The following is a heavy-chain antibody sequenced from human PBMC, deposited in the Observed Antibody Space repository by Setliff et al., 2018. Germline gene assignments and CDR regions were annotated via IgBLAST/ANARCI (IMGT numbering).Heavy chain of an antibody. J-gene: IGHJ4*02. V-gene: IGHV1-18*01. CDR1: GYTFNDYG. Sequence: GASVKVSCKTSGYTFNDYGITWVRQVPGRGLEWMGWIASATGKTYSAEKFQDRVILTTDTSTSTAYLELRSLGSDDTAVYYCSRLVRFCTKTACQRLSGGEFWGQGTLVTVSS. CDR3: SRLVRFCTKTACQRLSGGEF. CDR2: IASATGKT. D-gene: IGHD2-8*01.